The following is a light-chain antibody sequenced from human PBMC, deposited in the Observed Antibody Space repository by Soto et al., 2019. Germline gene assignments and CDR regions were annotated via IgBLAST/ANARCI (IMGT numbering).Light chain of an antibody. V-gene: IGKV2-28*01. Sequence: DIVMTQSPLSLPVTPGEPASISSRPSQSLVHSNGYNYLDWYQQKQGQSPQLXIYLGSNRESGVPDRFSGSGAGTDCTRKISGVEAEDVGVDYCKQTLQTPLTFGGGTKVDNK. CDR3: KQTLQTPLT. CDR1: QSLVHSNGYNY. CDR2: LGS. J-gene: IGKJ4*01.